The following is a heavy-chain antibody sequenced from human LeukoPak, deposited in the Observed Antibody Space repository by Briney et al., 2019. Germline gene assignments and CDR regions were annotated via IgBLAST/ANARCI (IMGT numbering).Heavy chain of an antibody. CDR3: SKAKGYFDWLFEGNYFDY. CDR1: GFTFGTSA. Sequence: PGGSLRLSCAASGFTFGTSAMSWVPQAPGKGLEWVSGISGSGGSTNYADSVKGRFTISRDNSKNTLYLQMNSLRAEDTAVYYCSKAKGYFDWLFEGNYFDYWGQGTLVTVSS. D-gene: IGHD3-9*01. J-gene: IGHJ4*02. CDR2: ISGSGGST. V-gene: IGHV3-23*01.